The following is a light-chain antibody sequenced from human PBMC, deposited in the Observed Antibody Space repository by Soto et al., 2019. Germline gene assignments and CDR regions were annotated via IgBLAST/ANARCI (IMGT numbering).Light chain of an antibody. J-gene: IGKJ1*01. CDR3: QQHGTT. CDR1: QSLSNSE. Sequence: EIVVTQSPAILSLSPGERATLPCRASQSLSNSELAWYQQKHGQAPRLLIYGASSRATGIPDRFSGSGSGTELTLTLSRLEPEDSAVYSCQQHGTTLGPGQKVDLK. V-gene: IGKV3-20*01. CDR2: GAS.